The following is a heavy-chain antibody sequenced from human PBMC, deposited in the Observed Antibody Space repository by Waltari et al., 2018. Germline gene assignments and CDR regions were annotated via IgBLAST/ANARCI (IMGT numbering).Heavy chain of an antibody. CDR1: GFTFSSYA. CDR3: ARDSGYDSYWFDP. J-gene: IGHJ5*02. D-gene: IGHD5-12*01. CDR2: ITSGGHT. Sequence: EVQLLESGGGLVQPGGSLRLSCEASGFTFSSYAMTWVRQAPGKGLGVVSAITSGGHTHYADSVKGRFTISRDNSNNTLHLQMNSLRAEDTAVYYCARDSGYDSYWFDPWGQGTLVTVPS. V-gene: IGHV3-23*01.